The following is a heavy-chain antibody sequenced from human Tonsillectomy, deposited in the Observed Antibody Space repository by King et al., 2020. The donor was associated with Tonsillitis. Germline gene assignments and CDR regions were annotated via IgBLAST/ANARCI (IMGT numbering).Heavy chain of an antibody. CDR3: ARGPRLVSSWSAFDI. J-gene: IGHJ3*02. D-gene: IGHD6-13*01. CDR1: GFTFSRYW. Sequence: VQLVESGGGLVQPGGSLRLSCAASGFTFSRYWMSWVRQAPGKGLEWVANIKQDGSEKYYVDFVKGRFTISRDNAKNSLFLQMDRLTADDTAVYYCARGPRLVSSWSAFDIWGQGTMVTVSS. V-gene: IGHV3-7*01. CDR2: IKQDGSEK.